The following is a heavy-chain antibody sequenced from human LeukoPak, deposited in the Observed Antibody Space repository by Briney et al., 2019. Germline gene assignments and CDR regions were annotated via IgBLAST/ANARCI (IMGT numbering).Heavy chain of an antibody. V-gene: IGHV3-74*01. D-gene: IGHD2-15*01. Sequence: GGSLRLSCAASAFTFSSYWMHWVRHAPGKGLVWVSRINSDGSSTSYADSVKGRFTISRDNAKNTLYLQMNSLRAEDTAMYYCARGSDCSGGSCYSYWYFDLWGRGTLVTVSS. CDR1: AFTFSSYW. CDR2: INSDGSST. CDR3: ARGSDCSGGSCYSYWYFDL. J-gene: IGHJ2*01.